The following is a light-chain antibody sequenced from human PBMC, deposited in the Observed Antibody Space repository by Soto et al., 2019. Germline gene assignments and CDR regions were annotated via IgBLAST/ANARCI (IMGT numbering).Light chain of an antibody. Sequence: DIQMTQSPSPLSASVGDRVTITCRASQSINSYLNWYQQKPGKAPKLLIYAASSLQSGVPSRFSGSGSGRDFTLTISSLQPEDFATYYCQQSYSTPRTFGQGTKVEI. CDR2: AAS. CDR3: QQSYSTPRT. V-gene: IGKV1-39*01. CDR1: QSINSY. J-gene: IGKJ1*01.